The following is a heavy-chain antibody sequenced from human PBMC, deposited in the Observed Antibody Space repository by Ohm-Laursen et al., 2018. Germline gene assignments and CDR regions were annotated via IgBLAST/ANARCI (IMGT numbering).Heavy chain of an antibody. J-gene: IGHJ4*02. CDR3: ARSSSWYPDFDY. CDR1: GRTFSSYA. Sequence: PVKVSCKASGRTFSSYAISWVRQAPGQGLEWMGGIIPIFGTSNYAQKFQGRVTITADKSTSTAYMELSSLRSEDTAVYYCARSSSWYPDFDYWGQGTLVTVSS. CDR2: IIPIFGTS. D-gene: IGHD6-13*01. V-gene: IGHV1-69*06.